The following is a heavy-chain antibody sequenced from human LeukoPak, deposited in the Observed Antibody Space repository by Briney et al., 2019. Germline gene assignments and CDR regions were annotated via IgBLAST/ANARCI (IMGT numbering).Heavy chain of an antibody. Sequence: SETLSLTCTVSGGSISSSSYYWGWIRQPPGKGLEWIGSIYYSGSTNYNPSLKSRVTISVDTSKNQFSLKLSSVTAADTAVYYCARGGPRYYDILTGYYYYGMDVWGQGTTVTVSS. J-gene: IGHJ6*02. CDR1: GGSISSSSYY. D-gene: IGHD3-9*01. CDR3: ARGGPRYYDILTGYYYYGMDV. V-gene: IGHV4-39*07. CDR2: IYYSGST.